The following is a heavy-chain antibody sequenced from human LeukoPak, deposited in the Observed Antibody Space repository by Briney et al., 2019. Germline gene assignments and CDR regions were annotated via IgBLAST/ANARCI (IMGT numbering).Heavy chain of an antibody. Sequence: SVKVSCKDSGGTFSSYAIRWVRQAPGQGLEWMARIIPILGIANYAQKFQGRVTITADKSTSTAYMELSSLRSEDTAVYYCARTSIAADVYYFDCWGQGPLATVSS. CDR3: ARTSIAADVYYFDC. CDR2: IIPILGIA. D-gene: IGHD6-13*01. J-gene: IGHJ4*02. CDR1: GGTFSSYA. V-gene: IGHV1-69*04.